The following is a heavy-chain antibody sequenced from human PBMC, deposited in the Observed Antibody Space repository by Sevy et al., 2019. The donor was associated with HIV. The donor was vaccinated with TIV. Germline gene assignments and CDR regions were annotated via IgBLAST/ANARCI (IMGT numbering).Heavy chain of an antibody. CDR1: AFTFSRYW. J-gene: IGHJ4*02. D-gene: IGHD1-26*01. Sequence: GGSLRLSCAASAFTFSRYWMGWVRQAPGKGLEWVANIKEDGSQKYYVDSVQGRFTISRDNAKNSLYLQMNSLRAEDTAVYYCARDSGNYYFNYWGQGALVTVSS. CDR2: IKEDGSQK. CDR3: ARDSGNYYFNY. V-gene: IGHV3-7*01.